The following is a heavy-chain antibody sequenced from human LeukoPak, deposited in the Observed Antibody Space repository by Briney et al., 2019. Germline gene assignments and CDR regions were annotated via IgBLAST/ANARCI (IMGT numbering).Heavy chain of an antibody. CDR1: GFTFSSYA. CDR3: AKPPQITYYDSSGYWHYFDY. J-gene: IGHJ4*02. CDR2: TSGSGGST. V-gene: IGHV3-23*01. D-gene: IGHD3-22*01. Sequence: GGSLRLSCAASGFTFSSYAMSWVRQAPGKGLEWVSATSGSGGSTYYADSVEGRFTISRDNSKNTLYLQMNSLRAEDTAVYYCAKPPQITYYDSSGYWHYFDYWGQGTLVTVSS.